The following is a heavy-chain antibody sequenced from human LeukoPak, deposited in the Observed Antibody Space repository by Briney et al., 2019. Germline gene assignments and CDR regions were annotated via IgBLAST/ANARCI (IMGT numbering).Heavy chain of an antibody. CDR1: GFTFSRYS. Sequence: GGSLRLSCAASGFTFSRYSMNWVRQAPGKGVEWVSSISSSSSYIYYADSVKGRFTISRHNAKNSLYLQMNSLRAEDTALYYCASFYDTDAFDIWGQGTMVTVSS. CDR2: ISSSSSYI. V-gene: IGHV3-21*01. J-gene: IGHJ3*02. D-gene: IGHD3-16*01. CDR3: ASFYDTDAFDI.